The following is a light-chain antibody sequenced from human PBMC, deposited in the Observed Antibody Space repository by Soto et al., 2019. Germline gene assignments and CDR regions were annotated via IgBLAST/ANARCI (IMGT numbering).Light chain of an antibody. V-gene: IGKV3-20*01. Sequence: EIVLTQSPGTLSLSPGERATPSCRASQSVSSSYLTWYQQKPGQTPRLLIYGASSRATGIPNRFSGSGSGTDFSLTITRLEPEDFAVYYCQPYGSSPGTFGQGTKVEIK. J-gene: IGKJ1*01. CDR3: QPYGSSPGT. CDR1: QSVSSSY. CDR2: GAS.